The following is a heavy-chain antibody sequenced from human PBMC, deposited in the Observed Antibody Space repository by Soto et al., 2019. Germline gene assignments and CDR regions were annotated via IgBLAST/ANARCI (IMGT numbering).Heavy chain of an antibody. Sequence: EVQLVESGGGLVQPGGSLRLSCAASGFTFSSYSMNWVRQAPGKGLEWVSYISSSSSTIYYADSVKGRFTISRDNAKNSLDLQMNSLRAEDTAVYYCARDLSDDYGDYVVRYWGQGTLVTVSS. V-gene: IGHV3-48*01. J-gene: IGHJ4*02. CDR3: ARDLSDDYGDYVVRY. CDR1: GFTFSSYS. CDR2: ISSSSSTI. D-gene: IGHD4-17*01.